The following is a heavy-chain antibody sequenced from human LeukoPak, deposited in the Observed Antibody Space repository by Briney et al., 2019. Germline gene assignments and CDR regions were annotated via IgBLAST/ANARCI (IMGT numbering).Heavy chain of an antibody. Sequence: SETLSLTCTVSGGSISSGSYYWNWIRQPAGKGREWIGRFYTSENTNYNPSLKSRVTISLDTSKNQFSLKLSSVTAADTAVYYCARDDFGIVGFAYWGQGILVTVSS. J-gene: IGHJ4*02. D-gene: IGHD2/OR15-2a*01. CDR2: FYTSENT. V-gene: IGHV4-61*02. CDR1: GGSISSGSYY. CDR3: ARDDFGIVGFAY.